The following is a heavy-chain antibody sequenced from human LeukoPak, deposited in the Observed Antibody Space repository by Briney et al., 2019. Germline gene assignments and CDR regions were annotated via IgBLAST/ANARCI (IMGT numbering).Heavy chain of an antibody. D-gene: IGHD3-22*01. CDR1: EFSVGSNY. J-gene: IGHJ4*02. CDR2: IYSGGST. V-gene: IGHV3-66*01. Sequence: GGSLRLSCAASEFSVGSNYMTWVRQAPGKGLEWVSLIYSGGSTYYADSVKGRFTISRDNSKNTLYLQMNSLRAEDTAVYYCAKDMYYDSSGYYPVFDYWGQGTLVTVSS. CDR3: AKDMYYDSSGYYPVFDY.